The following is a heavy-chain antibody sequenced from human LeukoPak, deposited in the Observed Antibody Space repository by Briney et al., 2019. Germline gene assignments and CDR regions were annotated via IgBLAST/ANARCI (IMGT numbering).Heavy chain of an antibody. Sequence: ASVKVSCKVSGYTFTSYYMHWVRQAPGQGLEWMGIINPSGGSTSYAQKFQGRVTMTRDTSTSTVYMERSRLRSEDTAVYYCARAGYSYGYYDYWGQGTLVTVSS. CDR2: INPSGGST. J-gene: IGHJ4*02. D-gene: IGHD5-18*01. V-gene: IGHV1-46*01. CDR3: ARAGYSYGYYDY. CDR1: GYTFTSYY.